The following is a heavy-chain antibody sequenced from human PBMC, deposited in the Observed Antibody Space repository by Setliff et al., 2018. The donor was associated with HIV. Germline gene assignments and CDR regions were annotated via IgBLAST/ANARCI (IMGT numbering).Heavy chain of an antibody. J-gene: IGHJ5*01. CDR3: AAKPMIRGKPFDS. CDR2: INHSGSV. Sequence: TLSLTCAVYGRAFTGYFWTWIRHFPGKGLEWIGEINHSGSVNYNPSLKSRVNISVDMSKNQVSLKVTSVNVADTATYFCAAKPMIRGKPFDSWGQGTLVTVSS. CDR1: GRAFTGYF. V-gene: IGHV4-34*01. D-gene: IGHD3-10*01.